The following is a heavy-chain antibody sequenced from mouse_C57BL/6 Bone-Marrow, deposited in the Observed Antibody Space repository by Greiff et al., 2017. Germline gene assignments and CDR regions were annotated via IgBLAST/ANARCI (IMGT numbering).Heavy chain of an antibody. V-gene: IGHV1-19*01. J-gene: IGHJ4*01. D-gene: IGHD1-1*01. Sequence: VQLQQPGPVLVKPGASVKMSCKASGYTFTDYYMNWVKQSHGKSLEWIGVINPYNGGTSYNQKFKGKATLTVDKSSSTAYMELNSLTSEDSAVYYCARTLITTVVATGAMDYWGQGTSVTVSS. CDR1: GYTFTDYY. CDR2: INPYNGGT. CDR3: ARTLITTVVATGAMDY.